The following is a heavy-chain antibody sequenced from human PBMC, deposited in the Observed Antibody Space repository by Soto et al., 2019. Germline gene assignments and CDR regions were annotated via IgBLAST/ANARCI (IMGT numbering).Heavy chain of an antibody. CDR3: ARVVDYCDAYYYYGMDF. D-gene: IGHD3-22*01. CDR2: INRSGST. J-gene: IGHJ6*02. Sequence: SETLSLTCAVYRGPFSGYHRSWIRQSPGKGLEWIGEINRSGSTNYNPSLKSRVTISVDTSKNQFSLKLSSVIAADTAVYYCARVVDYCDAYYYYGMDFWGQGTTVTVSS. CDR1: RGPFSGYH. V-gene: IGHV4-34*01.